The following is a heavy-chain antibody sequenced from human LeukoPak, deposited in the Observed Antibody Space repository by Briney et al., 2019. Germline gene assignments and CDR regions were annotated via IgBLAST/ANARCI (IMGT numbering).Heavy chain of an antibody. V-gene: IGHV1-8*01. CDR1: GYTFTNYD. Sequence: ASVKVSCKASGYTFTNYDINWVRQAPGQGLEWRGWMTPNSGNTGYAQKFQGRVTMTRDTSISTAYMELSSLRSEDTAVYYCERNYYGSGTFDYWGQGTLVTVSS. CDR2: MTPNSGNT. D-gene: IGHD3-10*01. J-gene: IGHJ4*02. CDR3: ERNYYGSGTFDY.